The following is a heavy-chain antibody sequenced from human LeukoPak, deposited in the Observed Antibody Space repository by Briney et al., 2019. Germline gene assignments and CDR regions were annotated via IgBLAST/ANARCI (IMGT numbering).Heavy chain of an antibody. J-gene: IGHJ4*02. D-gene: IGHD2-2*01. V-gene: IGHV4-39*07. CDR1: GGSISSGSHY. CDR3: AREYCSTTTSCYLAKPATESYFDC. CDR2: MFHSGST. Sequence: PSETLSLTCTVSGGSISSGSHYWGCIRQPPGKGLEWIGSMFHSGSTYHNPSLKSRVTISLGPSKNQFSLKLSSVTAADTAVYYCAREYCSTTTSCYLAKPATESYFDCWGQGTLVTVSS.